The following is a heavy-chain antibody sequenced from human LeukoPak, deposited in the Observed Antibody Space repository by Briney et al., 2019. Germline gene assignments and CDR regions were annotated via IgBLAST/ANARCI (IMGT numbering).Heavy chain of an antibody. CDR3: AKDPSLHLDSSGYYGAFDY. CDR2: ISWNSGSI. V-gene: IGHV3-9*01. D-gene: IGHD3-22*01. Sequence: GGSLRLSCIASGFTFDDYAMHWVRQAPGKGLEWVSGISWNSGSIGYADSVKGRFTISRDNSKNTLYLQMNSLRAEDTAVYYCAKDPSLHLDSSGYYGAFDYWGQGTLVTVSS. J-gene: IGHJ4*02. CDR1: GFTFDDYA.